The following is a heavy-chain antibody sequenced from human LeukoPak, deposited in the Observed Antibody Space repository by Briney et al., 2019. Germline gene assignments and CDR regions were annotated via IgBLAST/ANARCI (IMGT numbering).Heavy chain of an antibody. J-gene: IGHJ4*01. CDR2: IFYGERN. CDR3: ARQLPTTAADTRGYFEY. V-gene: IGHV4-39*01. D-gene: IGHD6-13*01. CDR1: GGSISNADYY. Sequence: SETLSLTCSVSGGSISNADYYWGWIRQAPGKGLEWIGSIFYGERNHYNPSLKSRATMSVDTSKNQFSLKLTSVTAADAAMYYCARQLPTTAADTRGYFEYWGQGAVVTVSS.